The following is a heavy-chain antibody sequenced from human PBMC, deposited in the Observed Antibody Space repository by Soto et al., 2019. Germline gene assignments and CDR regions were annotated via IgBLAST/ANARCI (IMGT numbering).Heavy chain of an antibody. CDR1: GFTFSNAW. Sequence: GGSLRLSCAASGFTFSNAWMNWVRQAPGKGLEWVGRIKSKTDGGTTDYAAPVKGRFTISRDDSKNTLYLQMNSLKTEDTAVYYCTTDPLFDWYPPFLCWGQGTLVTVSS. J-gene: IGHJ4*02. CDR2: IKSKTDGGTT. D-gene: IGHD3-9*01. V-gene: IGHV3-15*07. CDR3: TTDPLFDWYPPFLC.